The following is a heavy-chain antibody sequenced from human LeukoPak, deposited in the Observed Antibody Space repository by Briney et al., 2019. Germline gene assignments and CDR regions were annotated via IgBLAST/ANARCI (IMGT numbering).Heavy chain of an antibody. CDR1: GFGFSIYW. V-gene: IGHV3-7*01. CDR3: ARDRGYSNFDY. D-gene: IGHD4-11*01. CDR2: MNADGSEK. J-gene: IGHJ4*02. Sequence: GGSLRLSCAASGFGFSIYWMSWVRQAPGKGLEWVANMNADGSEKNYFDSVKGRFTISRDNAQDSLYLQMNSLRAEDTAVYYCARDRGYSNFDYWGQGTLLTVSS.